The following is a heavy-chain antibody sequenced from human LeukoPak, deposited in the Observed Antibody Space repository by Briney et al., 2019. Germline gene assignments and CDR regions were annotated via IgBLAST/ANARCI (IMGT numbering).Heavy chain of an antibody. CDR3: ARGSSSYPYYYYGMDV. CDR1: GGSISSYY. CDR2: IYYSGST. Sequence: SETLSLTCTVSGGSISSYYWGWIRQPPGKGLEWIGCIYYSGSTNYNPSLKSRVTISVDTSKNQFSLKLSSVTAADTAVYYCARGSSSYPYYYYGMDVWGQGTTVTVSS. D-gene: IGHD6-6*01. J-gene: IGHJ6*02. V-gene: IGHV4-59*01.